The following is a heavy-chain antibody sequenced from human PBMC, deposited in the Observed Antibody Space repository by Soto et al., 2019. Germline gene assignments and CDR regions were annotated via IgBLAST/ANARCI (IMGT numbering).Heavy chain of an antibody. Sequence: GESLKISCKGLGYNFPDYWIAWVRQMPGKGLEYMGIIYPGDSDTRYSPSFQGQATISADKSISTAYLQWNSLEASDTAMYYCARPGEAGKTHSRLNCFDTWGQGTLVTVSS. D-gene: IGHD6-13*01. CDR3: ARPGEAGKTHSRLNCFDT. CDR2: IYPGDSDT. J-gene: IGHJ5*02. CDR1: GYNFPDYW. V-gene: IGHV5-51*01.